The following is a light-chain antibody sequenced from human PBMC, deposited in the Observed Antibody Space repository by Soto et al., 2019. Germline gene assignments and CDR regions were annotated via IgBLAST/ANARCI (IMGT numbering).Light chain of an antibody. J-gene: IGKJ5*01. CDR2: GTS. CDR3: QDSAFPPIS. V-gene: IGKV3-20*01. CDR1: ERIYSAY. Sequence: EIVLKQSPFTISISTLGRSTVSFISSERIYSAYLGWYQQKPGQAPRLLIYGTSSRATGIPDRFSGSGSGTGFTLTISILEPEDFVVYCCQDSAFPPISSGQGGRLEIK.